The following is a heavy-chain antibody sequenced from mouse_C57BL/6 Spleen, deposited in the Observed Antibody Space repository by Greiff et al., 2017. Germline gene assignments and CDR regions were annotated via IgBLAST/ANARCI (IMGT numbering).Heavy chain of an antibody. D-gene: IGHD2-3*01. CDR2: ISSGGSYT. Sequence: EVKLVESGGDLVKPGGSLKLSCAASGFTFSSYGMSWVRQTPDKRLEWVATISSGGSYTYYPDSVKGRFTISRDNAKNTLYLQMSSLKSEDTAMYYCARTFYDGYPAWFAYWGQGTLVTVSA. CDR1: GFTFSSYG. CDR3: ARTFYDGYPAWFAY. J-gene: IGHJ3*01. V-gene: IGHV5-6*01.